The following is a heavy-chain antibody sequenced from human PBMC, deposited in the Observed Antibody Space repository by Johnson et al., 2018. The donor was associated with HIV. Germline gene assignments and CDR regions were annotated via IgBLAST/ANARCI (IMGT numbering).Heavy chain of an antibody. CDR3: AKDMGAYQLLYAFDI. J-gene: IGHJ3*02. CDR2: PWYHGSNQ. CDR1: GFTFSSHG. Sequence: QVQLVESGGGVVQPGRPLRLSCAASGFTFSSHGMLRVRQPPGQGLVWVAVPWYHGSNQYYADSVQGRFTISRENSKNTLYLQMNSLGAEDTAVYYCAKDMGAYQLLYAFDIWGQGTMVTVSS. D-gene: IGHD2-2*02. V-gene: IGHV3-33*06.